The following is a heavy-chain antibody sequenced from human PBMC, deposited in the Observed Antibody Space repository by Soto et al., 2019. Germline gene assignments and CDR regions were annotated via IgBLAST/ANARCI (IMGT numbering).Heavy chain of an antibody. Sequence: GGSLRLSCADSGFTFSIYGMHCVRQSPGKGLESLAVISYDGSDKYYADSVKGRFTIPRDNSKNTLYLQMNSLRAEDTAVYYCAKDRWDGYNEYYFDYWGQGTLVTVSS. V-gene: IGHV3-30*18. CDR1: GFTFSIYG. CDR2: ISYDGSDK. J-gene: IGHJ4*02. D-gene: IGHD5-12*01. CDR3: AKDRWDGYNEYYFDY.